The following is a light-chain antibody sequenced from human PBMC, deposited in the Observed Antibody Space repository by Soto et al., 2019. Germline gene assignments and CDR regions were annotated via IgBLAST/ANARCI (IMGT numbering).Light chain of an antibody. CDR1: QSVRSN. J-gene: IGKJ5*01. CDR2: GAS. CDR3: QQYNNWPSIT. Sequence: EIVMTQSPATLSVSPGERATLSCRASQSVRSNLGWYQQKPGQAPRLLIYGASTRATGVPARFSGSGSGTEFTLTISSLQSEDFAVYYCQQYNNWPSITFGQGTRLDIK. V-gene: IGKV3-15*01.